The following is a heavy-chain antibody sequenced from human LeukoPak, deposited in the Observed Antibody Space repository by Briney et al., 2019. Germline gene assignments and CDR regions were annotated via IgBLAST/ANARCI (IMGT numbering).Heavy chain of an antibody. D-gene: IGHD6-13*01. CDR1: GFTFSSSA. V-gene: IGHV3-30*04. CDR3: ARIAAAVRHYFDY. CDR2: ISYDGSNK. Sequence: GGSLRLSCAASGFTFSSSAMHWVRQAPGKGLEWVAAISYDGSNKYYADSVKGRFTISRDNSKNTLYLQMNSLRAEDTAVYYCARIAAAVRHYFDYWGQGTLVTVSS. J-gene: IGHJ4*02.